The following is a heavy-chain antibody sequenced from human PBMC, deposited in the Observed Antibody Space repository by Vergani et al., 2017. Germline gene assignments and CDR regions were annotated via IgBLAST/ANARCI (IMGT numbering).Heavy chain of an antibody. V-gene: IGHV3-NL1*01. Sequence: QVQLVESGGGVVQPGRSLRLSCAASGFTFSSYGMHWVRQAPGKGLEWVSVIYSGGSTYYADSVKGRFTISRDNSKNTLYLQMNSLRAEDTAVYYCARDLRGPRDYFDYWGQGTLVTVSS. J-gene: IGHJ4*02. D-gene: IGHD4-17*01. CDR3: ARDLRGPRDYFDY. CDR1: GFTFSSYG. CDR2: IYSGGST.